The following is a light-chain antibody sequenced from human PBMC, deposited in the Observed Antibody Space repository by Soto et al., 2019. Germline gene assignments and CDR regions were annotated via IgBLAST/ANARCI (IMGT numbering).Light chain of an antibody. CDR2: DAS. Sequence: DIQMTQSPPSLSASVGDRVTITCQASQDISNYLNWYQQKPGKAPKLLIYDASNLETGVPSRFSGSGSGTDFTFTISSLQPEDIATYYCQQYDNLHSITFGQGTRLEIK. V-gene: IGKV1-33*01. J-gene: IGKJ5*01. CDR3: QQYDNLHSIT. CDR1: QDISNY.